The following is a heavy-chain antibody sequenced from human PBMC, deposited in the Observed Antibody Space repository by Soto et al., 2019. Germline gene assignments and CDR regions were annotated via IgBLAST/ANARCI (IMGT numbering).Heavy chain of an antibody. D-gene: IGHD2-15*01. V-gene: IGHV1-8*01. Sequence: ASVKVSCKASGYTFTSYDINWVRQATGQGLEWMGWMNPNSGNTGYAQKFQGRVTMTRNTSISTAYMELSSLRSEDTAVYYCARGLFFGTNEKKYCSGGSCYSLYSWFDPWGQGTLVTVSS. CDR1: GYTFTSYD. CDR3: ARGLFFGTNEKKYCSGGSCYSLYSWFDP. J-gene: IGHJ5*02. CDR2: MNPNSGNT.